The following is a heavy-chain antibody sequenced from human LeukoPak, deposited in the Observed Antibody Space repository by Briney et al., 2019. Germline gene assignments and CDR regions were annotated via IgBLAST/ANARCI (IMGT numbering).Heavy chain of an antibody. CDR2: ISSSSSYT. D-gene: IGHD3-3*01. Sequence: GGSLRLSCAASGFTFSSYSMNWVRQAPGKGLEWVSSISSSSSYTYYAGSVKGRFTVSRDNAKNSLYLQMNSLRAENTAVYYCARENYDFSWGQGTLVTVSS. V-gene: IGHV3-21*01. CDR1: GFTFSSYS. CDR3: ARENYDFS. J-gene: IGHJ5*02.